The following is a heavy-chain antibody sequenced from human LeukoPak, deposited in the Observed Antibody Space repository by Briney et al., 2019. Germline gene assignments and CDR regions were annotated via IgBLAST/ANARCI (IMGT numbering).Heavy chain of an antibody. CDR2: INHSGST. J-gene: IGHJ3*02. CDR1: GGSFSGYY. Sequence: SETLSLTCAVYGGSFSGYYWSWIRQPPGKGLEWIGEINHSGSTNYNPSLKSRVTISVDTSNNQFSLKLSSVTAADTAVYYCARGRNHDAFDIWGQGTMVTVSS. V-gene: IGHV4-34*01. CDR3: ARGRNHDAFDI. D-gene: IGHD2/OR15-2a*01.